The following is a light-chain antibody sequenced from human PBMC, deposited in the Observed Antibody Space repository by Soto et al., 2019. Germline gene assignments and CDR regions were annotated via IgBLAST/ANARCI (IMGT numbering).Light chain of an antibody. Sequence: QSALTQPASVSGSPGQSITISCTGTSSVVGDYNYVSWYQQHPGKAPKLMLYDVSNRPSGISNRFSGSKSGNTASLTISGLQAEDEADYYCSSYTSSSTLFGTGTKLTVL. CDR2: DVS. CDR1: SSVVGDYNY. J-gene: IGLJ1*01. V-gene: IGLV2-14*01. CDR3: SSYTSSSTL.